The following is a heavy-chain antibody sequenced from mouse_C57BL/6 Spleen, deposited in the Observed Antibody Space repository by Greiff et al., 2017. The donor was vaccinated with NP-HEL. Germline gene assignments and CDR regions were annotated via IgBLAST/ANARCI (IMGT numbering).Heavy chain of an antibody. CDR2: INYDGSST. CDR3: ARVSSGPAWFAY. V-gene: IGHV5-16*01. J-gene: IGHJ3*01. CDR1: GFTFSDYY. D-gene: IGHD3-2*02. Sequence: EVMLVESEGGLVQPGSSMKLSCTASGFTFSDYYMAWVRQVPEKGLEWVANINYDGSSTYYLDSLKSRFIISRDNAKNILYLQMSSLKSEDTATYYCARVSSGPAWFAYWGQGTLVTVSA.